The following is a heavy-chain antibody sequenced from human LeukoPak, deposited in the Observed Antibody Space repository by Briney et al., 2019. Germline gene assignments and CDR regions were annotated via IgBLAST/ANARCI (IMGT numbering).Heavy chain of an antibody. CDR1: GGSFSGYY. J-gene: IGHJ4*02. D-gene: IGHD3-22*01. V-gene: IGHV4-34*01. Sequence: ASETLSLTCAVYGGSFSGYYWSWIRQPPGKGLEWTGEINNTGNTNYNPSLKSRVTISEDTSKNQFSLKLSSVTAADTAVYYCARGKFDSNGYYLDYGGKGTLVTVSS. CDR2: INNTGNT. CDR3: ARGKFDSNGYYLDY.